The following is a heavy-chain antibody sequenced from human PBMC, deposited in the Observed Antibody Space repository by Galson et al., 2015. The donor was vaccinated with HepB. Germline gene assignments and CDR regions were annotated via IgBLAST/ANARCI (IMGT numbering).Heavy chain of an antibody. Sequence: CAISGDSVSSNSAGWNWIRQSPSRGLEWLGRTYYRSKWCNDYAMSVQSRITITPDTSKNQFSLQLNSVTPEDTAVYYCARTSVGSSTFLFDYWGQGTLVTVSS. CDR2: TYYRSKWCN. V-gene: IGHV6-1*01. D-gene: IGHD2-2*01. J-gene: IGHJ4*02. CDR1: GDSVSSNSAG. CDR3: ARTSVGSSTFLFDY.